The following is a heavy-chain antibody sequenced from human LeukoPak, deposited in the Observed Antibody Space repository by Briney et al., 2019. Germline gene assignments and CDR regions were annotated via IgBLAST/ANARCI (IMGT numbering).Heavy chain of an antibody. CDR3: AREGIAAARFDP. Sequence: ASVKVSCKASGYTFTSYYMHWVRQAPEKGLEWMGIINPSGGSTSYAQKFQGRVTMTRDTSTSTVYMELSSLRSEDTAVYYCAREGIAAARFDPWGQGTLVTVSS. J-gene: IGHJ5*02. CDR1: GYTFTSYY. V-gene: IGHV1-46*01. D-gene: IGHD6-13*01. CDR2: INPSGGST.